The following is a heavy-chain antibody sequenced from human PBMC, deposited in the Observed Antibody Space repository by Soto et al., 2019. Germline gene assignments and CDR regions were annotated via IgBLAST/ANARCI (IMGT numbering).Heavy chain of an antibody. CDR2: IKQDGSEK. CDR3: AGGTGYIIDH. V-gene: IGHV3-7*05. D-gene: IGHD3-9*01. CDR1: EFTFTNYW. J-gene: IGHJ4*02. Sequence: EVQLVESGGGLVQPGGSLRLSCVASEFTFTNYWMNWVRQAPGKGLEWVDNIKQDGSEKHYVDSGKGRFTISRDNAKNTLYLQMSSLRAEDTAFYYCAGGTGYIIDHWGQGTLVTVSS.